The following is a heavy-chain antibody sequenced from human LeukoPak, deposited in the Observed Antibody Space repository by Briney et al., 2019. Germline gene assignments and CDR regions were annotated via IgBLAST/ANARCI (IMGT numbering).Heavy chain of an antibody. Sequence: SETLSLTCAVFADSFSSHYWTWIRQPPGKGLEWIGYISYIGSTNYNPSLKSRVTISIDTSKNQFSLKLSSVTAADTAVYYCARDLVTVTKEFDIWGQGTMVSVSS. D-gene: IGHD4-17*01. CDR1: ADSFSSHY. J-gene: IGHJ3*02. CDR3: ARDLVTVTKEFDI. CDR2: ISYIGST. V-gene: IGHV4-59*11.